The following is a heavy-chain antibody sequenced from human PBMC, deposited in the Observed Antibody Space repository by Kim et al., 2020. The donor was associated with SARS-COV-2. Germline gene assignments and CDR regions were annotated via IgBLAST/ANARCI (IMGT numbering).Heavy chain of an antibody. Sequence: SETLSLTCTVSGGSISSYYWSWIRQPPGKGLEWIGYIYYSGSTNYNPSLKSRVTISVDTSKNQFSLKLSSVTAADTAVYYCARHGDHGIDYWGQGTLVTVSS. CDR3: ARHGDHGIDY. J-gene: IGHJ4*02. D-gene: IGHD2-21*01. V-gene: IGHV4-59*08. CDR2: IYYSGST. CDR1: GGSISSYY.